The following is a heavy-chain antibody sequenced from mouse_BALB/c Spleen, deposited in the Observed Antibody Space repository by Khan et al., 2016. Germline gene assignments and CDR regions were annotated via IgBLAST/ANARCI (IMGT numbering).Heavy chain of an antibody. D-gene: IGHD2-13*01. CDR3: ASGGDYGGFTD. V-gene: IGHV9-3-1*01. Sequence: QIQLVQSGPELKKPGETVKISCKASGYTFTNYGMNWVKQAPGKGLKWMGWINTYIGEPTYADDFKGRFAFSLESSASTAYLQINNLKKEDTATYCCASGGDYGGFTDWGQGTLVTVSA. J-gene: IGHJ3*01. CDR2: INTYIGEP. CDR1: GYTFTNYG.